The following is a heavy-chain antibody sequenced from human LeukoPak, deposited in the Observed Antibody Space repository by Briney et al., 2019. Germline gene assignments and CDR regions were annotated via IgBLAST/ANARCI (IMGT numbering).Heavy chain of an antibody. CDR2: ITSSSSYI. CDR3: ARDQERNAVAGTLGY. CDR1: GFTFSSYS. J-gene: IGHJ4*02. Sequence: GGSLRLSCAASGFTFSSYSMNWVRQAPGKGLEWVSSITSSSSYIYYADSVKGRFTISRDNAKNSLYLQMNSLRAEDTAVYYCARDQERNAVAGTLGYWGQGTLVTVSS. D-gene: IGHD6-19*01. V-gene: IGHV3-21*01.